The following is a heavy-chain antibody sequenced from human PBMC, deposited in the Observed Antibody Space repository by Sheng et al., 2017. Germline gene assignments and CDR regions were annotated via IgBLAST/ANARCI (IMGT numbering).Heavy chain of an antibody. Sequence: EVQLVQSGGGLVKPGGSLRLSCEASGFTFSNCSMNWVRQAPGKGLEWVSYISSSSRYIYYADSVKGRFTISTDNAKTSLYLQMNSLRAEDTAVYYCARSRSRWINPNWFDPWGQVPWSPSPQ. V-gene: IGHV3-21*01. CDR3: ARSRSRWINPNWFDP. CDR1: GFTFSNCS. J-gene: IGHJ5*02. CDR2: ISSSSRYI. D-gene: IGHD6-13*01.